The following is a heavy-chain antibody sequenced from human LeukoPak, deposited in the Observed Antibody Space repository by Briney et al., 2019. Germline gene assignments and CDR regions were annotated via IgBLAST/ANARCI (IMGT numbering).Heavy chain of an antibody. D-gene: IGHD4-17*01. CDR3: AKDSVLNGDYDY. CDR2: ISGSGGST. Sequence: GGSLRLSCAASGFTFSSYAMSWVRQAPGKGLEWVSAISGSGGSTYYADSVKGRFTNSRDNSKNTLYLQMNSLRAEDTAVYYCAKDSVLNGDYDYWGQGTLVTVSS. V-gene: IGHV3-23*01. CDR1: GFTFSSYA. J-gene: IGHJ4*02.